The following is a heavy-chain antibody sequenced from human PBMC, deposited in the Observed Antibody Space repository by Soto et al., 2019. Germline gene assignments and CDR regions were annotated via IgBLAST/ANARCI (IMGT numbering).Heavy chain of an antibody. CDR3: ARAYRINGWSDYFFDY. CDR1: GDSLSGGDYY. V-gene: IGHV4-30-4*08. CDR2: IYYTGFT. J-gene: IGHJ4*02. D-gene: IGHD6-19*01. Sequence: PSETLSLTCTVSGDSLSGGDYYWSWIRQPPGKGLEWIGDIYYTGFTFYNPSLKSRLTISLDSSKHQFSLRLNSVTAADTAVYFCARAYRINGWSDYFFDYWGQGTLVT.